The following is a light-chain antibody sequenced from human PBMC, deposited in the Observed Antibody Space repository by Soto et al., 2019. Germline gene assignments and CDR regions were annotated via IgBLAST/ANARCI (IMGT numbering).Light chain of an antibody. CDR3: QHHNSYSQT. CDR2: GAS. Sequence: DIQMTQSPPTLSASVGDRVTITCRASQSNKHYLAWYQQMPGKAPKLLIYGASTLQSGVPSRLSGSGSGTEFTFTISSLQPDDFGTYFCQHHNSYSQTFGQGTRWIS. CDR1: QSNKHY. J-gene: IGKJ1*01. V-gene: IGKV1-5*01.